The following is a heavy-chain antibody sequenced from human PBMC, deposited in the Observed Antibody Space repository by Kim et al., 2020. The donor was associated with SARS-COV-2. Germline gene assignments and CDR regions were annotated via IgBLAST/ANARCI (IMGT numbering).Heavy chain of an antibody. CDR1: GFTFSSYA. CDR2: ISCSSGST. D-gene: IGHD1-26*01. Sequence: GGSLRLSCAASGFTFSSYAMSWVRRAPGKGLEWVSAISCSSGSTYYADSVKGRFTISRDNSKNTLYLQMNSLRAEDTAVYYCAKVESHLVGAFHWGQGTLVTVSS. CDR3: AKVESHLVGAFH. V-gene: IGHV3-23*01. J-gene: IGHJ4*02.